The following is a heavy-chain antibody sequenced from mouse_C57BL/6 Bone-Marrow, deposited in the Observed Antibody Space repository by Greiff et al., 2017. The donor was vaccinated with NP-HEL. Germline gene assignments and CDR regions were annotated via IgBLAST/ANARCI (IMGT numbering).Heavy chain of an antibody. CDR2: IDPSDSYT. D-gene: IGHD1-1*01. V-gene: IGHV1-69*01. J-gene: IGHJ3*01. Sequence: QVQLQQPGAELVMPGASVKLSCKASGYTFTSYWMHWVKQRPGQGLEWIGEIDPSDSYTNYTQKFKGKSTLTVDNYSSTAYMQLSSLTSEDAAVYYCARGHYYGSSYRFAYWGQGTLVTVSA. CDR1: GYTFTSYW. CDR3: ARGHYYGSSYRFAY.